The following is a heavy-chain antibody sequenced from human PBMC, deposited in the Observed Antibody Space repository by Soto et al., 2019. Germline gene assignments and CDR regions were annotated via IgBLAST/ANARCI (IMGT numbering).Heavy chain of an antibody. D-gene: IGHD1-20*01. CDR2: ISAYNGNK. Sequence: QVQLVQSGAEVKKPGASVKVSCKASGYTFTSCGISWVRQAPGQGLEWMGWISAYNGNKKYAQKLQGRVTMTTDTSTSTAHMELRSLRSDDTAVYYCARDAAIGMNDYWGQGTLVTVSS. CDR3: ARDAAIGMNDY. CDR1: GYTFTSCG. V-gene: IGHV1-18*01. J-gene: IGHJ4*02.